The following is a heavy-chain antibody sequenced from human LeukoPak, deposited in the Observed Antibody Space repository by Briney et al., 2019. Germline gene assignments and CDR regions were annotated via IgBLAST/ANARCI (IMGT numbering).Heavy chain of an antibody. J-gene: IGHJ6*02. CDR1: GYTFTGYY. D-gene: IGHD2-2*01. CDR3: ARDRAYEVPAAICMDV. Sequence: GASVKVSCKASGYTFTGYYMHWVRQAPGQGLEWMGWINPNSGGTNYAQKFQGRVTMTRDTSISTAYMELSRLRSDDTAVYYCARDRAYEVPAAICMDVWGQGTTVTVSS. CDR2: INPNSGGT. V-gene: IGHV1-2*02.